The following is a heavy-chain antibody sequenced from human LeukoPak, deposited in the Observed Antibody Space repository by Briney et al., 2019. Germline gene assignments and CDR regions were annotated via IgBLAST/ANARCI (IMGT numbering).Heavy chain of an antibody. J-gene: IGHJ5*02. Sequence: SETLSLTCTVSGGSISSYYWSWIRQPPGKGLEWIGYIYYSGSTNYNPSLKSRVTISVDTSKNQFSLKLSSVTAADTAVYYCARDPASYSSSDGWFDPWGQGTLVTVSS. CDR1: GGSISSYY. CDR2: IYYSGST. V-gene: IGHV4-59*01. CDR3: ARDPASYSSSDGWFDP. D-gene: IGHD6-13*01.